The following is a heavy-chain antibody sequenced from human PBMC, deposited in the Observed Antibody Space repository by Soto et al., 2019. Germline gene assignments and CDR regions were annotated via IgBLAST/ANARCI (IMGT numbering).Heavy chain of an antibody. D-gene: IGHD6-6*01. Sequence: ETLSLTCSVSGGSISRSSHYWGWIRQPPGKGLEWIGNIYYNGNTYYNPSLKSRVTISIDTSKNRFSLRLSSVTAADTAVYFCGARPANYYFYGMDVWGQGTTVTVSS. CDR2: IYYNGNT. V-gene: IGHV4-39*02. CDR1: GGSISRSSHY. CDR3: GARPANYYFYGMDV. J-gene: IGHJ6*02.